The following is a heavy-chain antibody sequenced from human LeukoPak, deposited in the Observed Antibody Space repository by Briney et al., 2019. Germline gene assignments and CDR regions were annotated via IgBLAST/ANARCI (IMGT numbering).Heavy chain of an antibody. CDR1: GFTFSSYW. CDR2: IKQDGSEK. V-gene: IGHV3-7*01. CDR3: ARDLRGGYYDSSGFFGGLDY. Sequence: PGGSLRLSCAASGFTFSSYWMSWVRQAPGKGLEWVANIKQDGSEKYYVDSVKGRFTISRDNAKNSLYLQMNSLRAEDTAVYYCARDLRGGYYDSSGFFGGLDYWGQGALVTVSS. D-gene: IGHD3-22*01. J-gene: IGHJ4*02.